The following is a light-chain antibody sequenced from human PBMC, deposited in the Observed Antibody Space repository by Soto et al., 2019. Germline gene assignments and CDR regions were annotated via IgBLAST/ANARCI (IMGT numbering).Light chain of an antibody. CDR1: QNIDIS. J-gene: IGKJ2*01. V-gene: IGKV1-5*03. Sequence: DIQMTQSPSTLSASVGDRVTITCRASQNIDISLAWYQQQQGKAPNLLIYKASFLERGLPSRFSGSRSGTEFTLTISSLQPDDFATYFCLAYDSYSYTFGQGTNLQIK. CDR3: LAYDSYSYT. CDR2: KAS.